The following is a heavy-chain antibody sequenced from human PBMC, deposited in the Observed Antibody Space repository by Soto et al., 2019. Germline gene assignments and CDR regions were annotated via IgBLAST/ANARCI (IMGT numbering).Heavy chain of an antibody. CDR2: IYTSGIT. CDR1: GDSLSSYS. CDR3: ATWRFDY. J-gene: IGHJ4*02. V-gene: IGHV4-4*07. Sequence: SETLSLTCTVSGDSLSSYSWSWIRQPAGKGLEWIGRIYTSGITNSNPSLKSRVTMSIDTSKNQFSLQLNSVTPEDTAVYYCATWRFDYWGQGTLVTVSS.